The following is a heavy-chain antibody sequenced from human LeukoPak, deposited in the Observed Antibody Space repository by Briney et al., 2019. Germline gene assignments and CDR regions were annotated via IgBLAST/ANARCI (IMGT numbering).Heavy chain of an antibody. D-gene: IGHD6-19*01. CDR3: ARVGQQWLVGGNWFDP. J-gene: IGHJ5*02. CDR1: GFTFSSYW. Sequence: PGGSLRLSCAASGFTFSSYWMSWVRQAPGKGLEWVANIKQDGSEKYYVDSVKGRFTISRDNAKNSLYLQMNSLRAEDTAVYYCARVGQQWLVGGNWFDPWGQGTLVTVSS. CDR2: IKQDGSEK. V-gene: IGHV3-7*01.